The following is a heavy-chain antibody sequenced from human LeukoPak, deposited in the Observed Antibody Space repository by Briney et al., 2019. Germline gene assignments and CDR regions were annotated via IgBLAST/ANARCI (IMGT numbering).Heavy chain of an antibody. J-gene: IGHJ3*02. Sequence: GGSLRLSCAPSGFTFSNYAISWVRPAPGKGLEWVSAISGSGGSPYYADSLKGRFTISRDNSKNTLYLQMNSLRAEDTAVYYCAYGMRSRAAFDIWGQGAIVTVSS. CDR1: GFTFSNYA. CDR3: AYGMRSRAAFDI. CDR2: ISGSGGSP. D-gene: IGHD4-17*01. V-gene: IGHV3-23*01.